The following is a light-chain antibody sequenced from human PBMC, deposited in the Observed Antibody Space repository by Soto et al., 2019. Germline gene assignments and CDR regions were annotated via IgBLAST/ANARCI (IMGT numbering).Light chain of an antibody. Sequence: VDRVTITCRASQSISSWLAWYQQKPGKAPKLLTYDASDLETGVPSRFSGSGSGTDFTFTISNLQPEDFATYYCQQYDSLPFTFGPGTKVDIK. CDR1: QSISSW. J-gene: IGKJ3*01. V-gene: IGKV1-33*01. CDR2: DAS. CDR3: QQYDSLPFT.